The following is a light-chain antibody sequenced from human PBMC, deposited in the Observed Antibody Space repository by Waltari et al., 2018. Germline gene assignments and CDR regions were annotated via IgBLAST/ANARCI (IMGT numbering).Light chain of an antibody. J-gene: IGLJ1*01. CDR1: NIGSKS. CDR2: DGN. V-gene: IGLV3-21*03. CDR3: QVWDSSSDHYV. Sequence: SYVLTQPPSVSVAPGKTARITCGGNNIGSKSVHWYQQKPGQAPVLVVYDGNDRPSGIPERFSGSNSGNTATLTISRVEAGDEADYYCQVWDSSSDHYVFGTGTKVTVL.